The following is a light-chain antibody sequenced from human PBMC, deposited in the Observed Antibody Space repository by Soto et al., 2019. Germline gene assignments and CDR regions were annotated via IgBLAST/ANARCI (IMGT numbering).Light chain of an antibody. CDR1: QTVSSSC. CDR2: GVS. V-gene: IGKV3-20*01. J-gene: IGKJ4*01. CDR3: QHYDNAAALT. Sequence: EIVLTQSPGTLSLSPGESATLFCRASQTVSSSCFAWYQQKPGQAPRLLIYGVSSRATGIPDRFSGSGSGTDFTLTISRLQPEDFAVYYCQHYDNAAALTFGGGPNVEIK.